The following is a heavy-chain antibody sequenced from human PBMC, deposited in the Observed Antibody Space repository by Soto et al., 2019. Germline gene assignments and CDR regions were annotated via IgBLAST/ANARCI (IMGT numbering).Heavy chain of an antibody. CDR1: GFTFSSYA. V-gene: IGHV3-23*01. Sequence: GWSLRLSCAASGFTFSSYAMSWVRQAPGKGLEWVSAISGSGGSTYYADSVKGRFTISRDNSKNTLYLQMNSLRAEDTAVYYCAKDTYAAVAGTYYYYGMDVWGQGTTVTVSS. D-gene: IGHD6-19*01. CDR3: AKDTYAAVAGTYYYYGMDV. CDR2: ISGSGGST. J-gene: IGHJ6*02.